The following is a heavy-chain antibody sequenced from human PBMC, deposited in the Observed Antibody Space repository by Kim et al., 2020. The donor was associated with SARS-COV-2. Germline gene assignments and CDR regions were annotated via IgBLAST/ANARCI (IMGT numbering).Heavy chain of an antibody. V-gene: IGHV4-39*01. CDR3: ARQSDFGELFQY. D-gene: IGHD3-10*01. J-gene: IGHJ1*01. Sequence: YYNPSRKSRVTISVDTSKNQFSRKLSSVTAADTAVYECARQSDFGELFQYWGQGTLVTVSS.